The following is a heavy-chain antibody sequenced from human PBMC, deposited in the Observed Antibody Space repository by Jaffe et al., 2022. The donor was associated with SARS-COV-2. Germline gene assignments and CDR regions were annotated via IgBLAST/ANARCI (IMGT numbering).Heavy chain of an antibody. J-gene: IGHJ6*02. V-gene: IGHV1-18*01. CDR1: GYTFTSYG. CDR3: ASSRLGDTAYYYYYGMDV. Sequence: QVQLVQSGAEVKKPGASVKVSCKASGYTFTSYGISWVRQAPGQGLEWMGWISAYNGNTNYAQKLQGRVTMTTDTSTSTAYMELRSLRSDDTAVYYCASSRLGDTAYYYYYGMDVWGQGTTVTVSS. CDR2: ISAYNGNT. D-gene: IGHD5-18*01.